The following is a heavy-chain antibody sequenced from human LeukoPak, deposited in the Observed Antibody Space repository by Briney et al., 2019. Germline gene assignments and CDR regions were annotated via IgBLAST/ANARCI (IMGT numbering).Heavy chain of an antibody. V-gene: IGHV3-21*01. Sequence: PGGSLRLSCAASGFTFSSCSMSWVRQAPGKGLEWVSSMSSGSSYIYYADSVKGRFTISRDNAKNSLYLQMNSLRAEDTALYYCARETTGDPFDYWGQGTLVTVSS. D-gene: IGHD7-27*01. J-gene: IGHJ4*02. CDR3: ARETTGDPFDY. CDR1: GFTFSSCS. CDR2: MSSGSSYI.